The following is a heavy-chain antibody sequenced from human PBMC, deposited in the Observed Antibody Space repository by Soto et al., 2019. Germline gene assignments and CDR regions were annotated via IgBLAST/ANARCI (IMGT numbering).Heavy chain of an antibody. D-gene: IGHD7-27*01. CDR1: GYTFSSYA. J-gene: IGHJ4*02. CDR3: ARDTGDGTFDF. CDR2: INAGYGNT. V-gene: IGHV1-3*01. Sequence: QVHLVQSGAEVRKPGASVKVSCKASGYTFSSYAMHWVRQAPGQRLERMGWINAGYGNTKSSQKFQDRVTISRDTSASTAYMELTSLRSEDTAEYYCARDTGDGTFDFWGQGTLVTVSS.